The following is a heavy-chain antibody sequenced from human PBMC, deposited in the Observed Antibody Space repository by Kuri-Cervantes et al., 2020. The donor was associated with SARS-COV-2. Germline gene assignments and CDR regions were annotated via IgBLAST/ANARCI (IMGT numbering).Heavy chain of an antibody. V-gene: IGHV3-30*04. Sequence: LSLTCAASGFTFSSNAMHWVRQAPGKGLEWVAVISYDGSNKYYADSVKGRFTISRDNSKNTLSLQMSSLRVEDTAVYYCARERSIDTLNDGMDVWGQGTMVTVSS. CDR1: GFTFSSNA. J-gene: IGHJ6*02. CDR2: ISYDGSNK. CDR3: ARERSIDTLNDGMDV.